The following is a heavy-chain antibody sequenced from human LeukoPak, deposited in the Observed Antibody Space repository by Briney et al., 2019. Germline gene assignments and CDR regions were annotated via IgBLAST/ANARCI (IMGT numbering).Heavy chain of an antibody. CDR1: GGSISSSSYY. CDR3: ASFLSGWDY. V-gene: IGHV4-39*01. D-gene: IGHD6-19*01. Sequence: SETLSLTCTVSGGSISSSSYYWGWIRQPPGKGLEWIGSIYYSGSTYYNPSLKSRVTISVDTSKNQFSLKLSSVTAADAAVYYCASFLSGWDYWGQGTLVTVSS. J-gene: IGHJ4*02. CDR2: IYYSGST.